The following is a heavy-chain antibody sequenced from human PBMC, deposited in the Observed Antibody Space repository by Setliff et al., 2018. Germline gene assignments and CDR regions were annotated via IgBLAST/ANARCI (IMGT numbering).Heavy chain of an antibody. CDR2: IWDDGVKK. D-gene: IGHD2-15*01. J-gene: IGHJ4*02. CDR3: ARTCRGSGCYAGLES. Sequence: GGSLRLSCAASGFTFGTYRMHWVRQAPGKGLEWVAVIWDDGVKKYHADSVKGRFTISRDNSKNTLYLQMNSLRPEDTAVYYCARTCRGSGCYAGLESWGQGTPVTVSS. CDR1: GFTFGTYR. V-gene: IGHV3-33*08.